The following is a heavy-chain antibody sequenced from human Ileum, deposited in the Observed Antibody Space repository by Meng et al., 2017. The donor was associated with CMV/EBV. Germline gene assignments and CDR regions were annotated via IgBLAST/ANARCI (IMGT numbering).Heavy chain of an antibody. CDR2: IFYSGGT. Sequence: SETLSLTCTVSGASITTYYWTWIRQSPGKGLEWIGYIFYSGGTNYNPSLKSRVTISVDTSKNHFSLKLSSVTAADTAVYYCARARVDCSGNSCYHDAFGIWGQGTMVTVSS. CDR3: ARARVDCSGNSCYHDAFGI. D-gene: IGHD2-2*01. CDR1: GASITTYY. V-gene: IGHV4-59*12. J-gene: IGHJ3*02.